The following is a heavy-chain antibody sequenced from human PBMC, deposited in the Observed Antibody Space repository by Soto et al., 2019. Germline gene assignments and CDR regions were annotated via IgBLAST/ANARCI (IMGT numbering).Heavy chain of an antibody. J-gene: IGHJ6*03. V-gene: IGHV3-33*05. D-gene: IGHD3-16*01. Sequence: QVQLVESGGGVVQPGRSLRLSCAASGFTFSHYGMHWVRQAPGKGLEWVTFISDDGGDKYYSDSVKGRFTISRDNAKNAVYLKMNRQSAGDGGVYLCARGGGHYYYYMDVWGKGTTVTVSS. CDR1: GFTFSHYG. CDR2: ISDDGGDK. CDR3: ARGGGHYYYYMDV.